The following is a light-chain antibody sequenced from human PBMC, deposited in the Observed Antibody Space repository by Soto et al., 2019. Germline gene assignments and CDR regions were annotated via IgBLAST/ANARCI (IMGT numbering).Light chain of an antibody. CDR3: QTWASGIRL. CDR2: INSDGSH. CDR1: SGHSNYA. J-gene: IGLJ3*02. Sequence: QSVLTQSPSASASLGASVKLTCTLSSGHSNYAIAWHQQQPEKGPRYLMRINSDGSHNKGDGIPDRFSASSSGSERYLTISSLQPEDEADYFCQTWASGIRLFGGGNKLTVL. V-gene: IGLV4-69*01.